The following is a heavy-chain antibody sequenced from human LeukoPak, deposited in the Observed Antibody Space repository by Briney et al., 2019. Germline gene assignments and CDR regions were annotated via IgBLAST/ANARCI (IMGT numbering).Heavy chain of an antibody. V-gene: IGHV3-7*01. CDR3: ARDRGYSTFDY. J-gene: IGHJ4*02. D-gene: IGHD4-23*01. CDR1: AFTFSSYW. CDR2: MKEDGGEI. Sequence: GSLRLSCEASAFTFSSYWMSWVRQAPGKGLGWVANMKEDGGEINYVDSVKGRFTISRDNAKNSLFLQMNSLRVEDTAVYYCARDRGYSTFDYWGQGTLVTVSS.